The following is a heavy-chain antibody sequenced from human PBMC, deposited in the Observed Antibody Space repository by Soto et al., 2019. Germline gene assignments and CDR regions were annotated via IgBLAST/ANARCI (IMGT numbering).Heavy chain of an antibody. CDR2: ISSSSSTI. V-gene: IGHV3-48*02. J-gene: IGHJ6*02. D-gene: IGHD3-16*01. CDR3: ARDLGRNVVYYGMYV. Sequence: GGSLRLSCAASGFTFSRYSMNWVRQAPGKGLEWVSYISSSSSTIYYADSVKGRFTISRDNAKNSLYLQMNSLRDEDTAVYYCARDLGRNVVYYGMYVWGQGTTVTVCS. CDR1: GFTFSRYS.